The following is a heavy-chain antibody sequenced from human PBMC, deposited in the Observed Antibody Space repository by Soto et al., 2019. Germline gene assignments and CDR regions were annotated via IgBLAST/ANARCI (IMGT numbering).Heavy chain of an antibody. D-gene: IGHD6-19*01. CDR1: GGSFSGYY. CDR2: INHSGST. CDR3: ATSSGWSGFDP. Sequence: SETLSLTCAVYGGSFSGYYWSWIRQPPGKGLEWIGEINHSGSTNYNPSLKSRVTISVDTSRNQFSLKLNSMTAADTAVYYCATSSGWSGFDPWGQGTLVTVSS. V-gene: IGHV4-34*01. J-gene: IGHJ5*02.